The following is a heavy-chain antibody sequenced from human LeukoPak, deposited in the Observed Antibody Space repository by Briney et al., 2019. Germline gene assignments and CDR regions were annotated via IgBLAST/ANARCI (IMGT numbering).Heavy chain of an antibody. CDR1: GGSFSGYY. J-gene: IGHJ4*02. V-gene: IGHV4-34*01. CDR2: INHSGST. CDR3: ARGTHVDTAMVNSFDY. D-gene: IGHD5-18*01. Sequence: SETLSLTCAVYGGSFSGYYWSWIRQPPGKGLEWIGEINHSGSTNYNPSLKSRVTMSVDTSKNQFSLKLSSVTAADTAVYYCARGTHVDTAMVNSFDYWGQGTLVTVSS.